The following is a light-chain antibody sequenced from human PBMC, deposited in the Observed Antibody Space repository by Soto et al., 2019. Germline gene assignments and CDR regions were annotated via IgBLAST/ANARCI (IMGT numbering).Light chain of an antibody. CDR2: STD. Sequence: QSVLTQPPSASGTPGQRVTISCSGSSSNIRSNTVHWYQQLPGTAPRLLIHSTDQRPSGVPDRFSGSKSGTSASLAISGLQSEDEADYYCAVWDDSLHGVFGGGTKLTVL. J-gene: IGLJ3*02. CDR3: AVWDDSLHGV. V-gene: IGLV1-44*01. CDR1: SSNIRSNT.